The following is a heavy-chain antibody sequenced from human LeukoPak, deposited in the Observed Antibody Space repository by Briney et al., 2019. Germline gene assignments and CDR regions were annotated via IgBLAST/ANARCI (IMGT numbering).Heavy chain of an antibody. CDR1: VYTFTGYY. V-gene: IGHV1-2*02. CDR3: ARFGDLIRPSDP. Sequence: EASVKVSCKASVYTFTGYYMHWVRQAPAQGLEWMGWINPNSGGTNYAQKFQGRVTMTRDTSISTAYMELSRLRSEDTAVYYCARFGDLIRPSDPWGQGTLVTVSS. D-gene: IGHD3-3*01. J-gene: IGHJ5*02. CDR2: INPNSGGT.